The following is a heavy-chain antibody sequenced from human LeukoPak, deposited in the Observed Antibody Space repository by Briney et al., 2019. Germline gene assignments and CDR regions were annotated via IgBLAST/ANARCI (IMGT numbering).Heavy chain of an antibody. V-gene: IGHV3-48*03. CDR3: AKDGDSGYDMYYFDY. D-gene: IGHD5-12*01. CDR1: GFTFSSYE. J-gene: IGHJ4*02. Sequence: GGSLRLSCAASGFTFSSYEMNWVRQAPGKGLEWVSYISSSGSTIYYADSVKGRFTISRDNSKNSLYLQMNSLRAEDTALYYCAKDGDSGYDMYYFDYWGQGTLVTVSS. CDR2: ISSSGSTI.